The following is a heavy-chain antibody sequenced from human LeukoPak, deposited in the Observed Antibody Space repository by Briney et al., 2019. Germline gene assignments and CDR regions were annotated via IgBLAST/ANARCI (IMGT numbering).Heavy chain of an antibody. CDR3: AREANDYGMGPEDYYYGMDV. CDR2: IYYSGST. V-gene: IGHV4-59*01. Sequence: MPSETLSLTCTVSGGSISSYYWSWIRQPPGKGLEWIGYIYYSGSTNYNPSLKSRVTISVDTSKNQFSLKLSSVTAADTAVYYCAREANDYGMGPEDYYYGMDVWGQGTTVTVSS. D-gene: IGHD4-17*01. J-gene: IGHJ6*02. CDR1: GGSISSYY.